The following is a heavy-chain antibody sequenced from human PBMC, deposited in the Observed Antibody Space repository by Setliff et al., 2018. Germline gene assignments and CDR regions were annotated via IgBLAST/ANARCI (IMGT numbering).Heavy chain of an antibody. CDR2: LHTSGST. CDR1: GGSISSGSYH. CDR3: ARGQGVCAISAPVWYFEL. Sequence: SETLSLTCALSGGSISSGSYHWSWIRQPAGQGLEWVGRLHTSGSTNYNPYLKGRVTISVDTYRNQFSLNLTSVTAADTALYLCARGQGVCAISAPVWYFELWGRGTQVTVSS. D-gene: IGHD2-8*01. V-gene: IGHV4-61*02. J-gene: IGHJ2*01.